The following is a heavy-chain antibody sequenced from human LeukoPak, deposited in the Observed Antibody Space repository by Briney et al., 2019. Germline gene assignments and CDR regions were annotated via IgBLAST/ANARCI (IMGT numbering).Heavy chain of an antibody. V-gene: IGHV4-34*01. Sequence: NPSETLSLTCAVYGGSFSGYYWSWIRQPPGKGLEWIGEINHSGSTNYNPSLKSRVTISVDTSKNQFSLKLSSVTAADTAVYYCARARRMCGGDCSNFDYWGQGTLVTVSS. J-gene: IGHJ4*02. CDR2: INHSGST. CDR3: ARARRMCGGDCSNFDY. D-gene: IGHD2-21*02. CDR1: GGSFSGYY.